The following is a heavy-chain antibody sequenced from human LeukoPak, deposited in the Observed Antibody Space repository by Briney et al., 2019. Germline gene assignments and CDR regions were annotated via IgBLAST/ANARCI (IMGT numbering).Heavy chain of an antibody. D-gene: IGHD2-2*02. CDR2: INHSGST. CDR3: ARDSPDCGSTTCYKDWFDP. V-gene: IGHV4-34*01. J-gene: IGHJ5*02. Sequence: PSETLSLTCAVYGGSFSGYYWSWICQPPGKGLEWIGEINHSGSTNYNPSLKSRVTISVDTSKNHFSLKLSSVTAADTAVYYCARDSPDCGSTTCYKDWFDPWGQGTLVTVSS. CDR1: GGSFSGYY.